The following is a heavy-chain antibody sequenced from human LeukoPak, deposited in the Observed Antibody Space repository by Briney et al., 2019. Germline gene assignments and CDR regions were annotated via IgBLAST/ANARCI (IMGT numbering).Heavy chain of an antibody. J-gene: IGHJ4*02. Sequence: GASVKDSCKASGGTFSSYAITWVRQAPGQGLEWMGWISGYNGNTNYAQTLQGRVTMTTDTSTSTAYMELRSLRSDDTAVYYCARNMGHRLVGTTNYFDYWGQGTLVTVSS. D-gene: IGHD1-26*01. CDR2: ISGYNGNT. CDR3: ARNMGHRLVGTTNYFDY. V-gene: IGHV1-18*01. CDR1: GGTFSSYA.